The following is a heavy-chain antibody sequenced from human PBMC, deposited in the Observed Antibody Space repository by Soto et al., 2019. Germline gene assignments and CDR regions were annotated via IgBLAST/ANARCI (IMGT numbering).Heavy chain of an antibody. J-gene: IGHJ4*02. CDR3: ARDRNDILTLRDFDY. CDR2: ISAYNGNT. V-gene: IGHV1-18*01. Sequence: QVQLVQSGAEVKKPGASVKVSCKASGYTCTSYGISWVRQAPGQGREWMGWISAYNGNTNYAQKLQGRVTMTTDTSTSTAYMELRSLRSDDTAVYYGARDRNDILTLRDFDYWGQGTLVTVSS. D-gene: IGHD3-9*01. CDR1: GYTCTSYG.